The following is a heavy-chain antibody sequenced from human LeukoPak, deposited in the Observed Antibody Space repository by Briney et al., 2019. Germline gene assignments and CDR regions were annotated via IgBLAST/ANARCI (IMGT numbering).Heavy chain of an antibody. Sequence: GGSLRLSCAASGFTFSSYAMSWVRQAPGKGLEWVSAISGSGGSTDYAYSVKGRFTISRDNFKNTLNLQMNSLRAEDTAVYYCATRPGIAVAAPFDYWGQGTLVTVSS. CDR2: ISGSGGST. J-gene: IGHJ4*02. D-gene: IGHD6-19*01. CDR1: GFTFSSYA. CDR3: ATRPGIAVAAPFDY. V-gene: IGHV3-23*01.